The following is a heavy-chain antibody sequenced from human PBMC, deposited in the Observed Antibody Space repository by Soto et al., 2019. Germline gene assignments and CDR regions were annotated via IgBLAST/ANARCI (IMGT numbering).Heavy chain of an antibody. CDR3: TRLRLKWFDP. CDR2: IYYSWST. V-gene: IGHV4-59*01. CDR1: RDSSSSNY. J-gene: IGHJ5*02. Sequence: SETLSLTCTVPRDSSSSNYWSWIRQPPSKGLEWIGYIYYSWSTNYNPSLKSRVTISVDTSKNQFSLKLSSVTAADTAVYYCTRLRLKWFDPSGQGTLLSVST.